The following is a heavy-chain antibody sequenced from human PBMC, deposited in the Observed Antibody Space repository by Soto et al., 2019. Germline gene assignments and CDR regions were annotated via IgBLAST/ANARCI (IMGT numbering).Heavy chain of an antibody. D-gene: IGHD3-3*01. CDR1: GFTFSSYA. Sequence: EVQLLESGGGLVQPGGSLRLSCAASGFTFSSYAMSWVRQAPGKGLEWVSAISGSGGSTYYADSVKGRFTISRDNSKNTLYLQMNSLRAEDRAVYYCAKPGGEFWSGLGSDPFDIWGQGTMVTVSS. CDR2: ISGSGGST. V-gene: IGHV3-23*01. J-gene: IGHJ3*02. CDR3: AKPGGEFWSGLGSDPFDI.